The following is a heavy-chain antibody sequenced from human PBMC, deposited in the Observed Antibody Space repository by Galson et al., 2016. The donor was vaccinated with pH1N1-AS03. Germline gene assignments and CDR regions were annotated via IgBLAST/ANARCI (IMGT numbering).Heavy chain of an antibody. V-gene: IGHV1-3*04. CDR2: IHTGTGDT. CDR1: GYTFIDYP. CDR3: ATNAFDY. J-gene: IGHJ4*02. Sequence: SCKASGYTFIDYPMHWVRQAPGQGLEWMGWIHTGTGDTGYSPKFQGRVTLTRDTSATTTYLELRGLGFQDTAVFYCATNAFDYWGQGTLVTVSP.